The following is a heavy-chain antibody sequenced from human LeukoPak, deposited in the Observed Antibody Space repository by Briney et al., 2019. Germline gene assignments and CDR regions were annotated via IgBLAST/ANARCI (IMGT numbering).Heavy chain of an antibody. CDR3: ARWNLGELLVVNWFDS. Sequence: DISWVRQAPGQGLEWMGWIRAYNGDTKYAEKFQGRVTMTADTSTSTVYMELRGLKSDDTAVYYCARWNLGELLVVNWFDSWGQGTQVIVSS. CDR1: D. J-gene: IGHJ5*01. D-gene: IGHD3-16*01. CDR2: IRAYNGDT. V-gene: IGHV1-18*01.